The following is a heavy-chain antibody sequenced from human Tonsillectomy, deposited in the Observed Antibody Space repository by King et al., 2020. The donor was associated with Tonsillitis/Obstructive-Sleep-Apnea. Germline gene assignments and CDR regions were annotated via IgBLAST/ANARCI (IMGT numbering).Heavy chain of an antibody. Sequence: QLVQSGAEVKKPGASVKVSCKVSGYTLTELSMHWVRQAPGKGLEWMGGFDPEDGETIYAQKFQGRVTMTEDTSTDTAYMELSSLRSEDTAVYYCATSGHLVRGSGYYYCMDVWGKGTTVTVSS. CDR2: FDPEDGET. J-gene: IGHJ6*03. CDR3: ATSGHLVRGSGYYYCMDV. V-gene: IGHV1-24*01. D-gene: IGHD3-10*01. CDR1: GYTLTELS.